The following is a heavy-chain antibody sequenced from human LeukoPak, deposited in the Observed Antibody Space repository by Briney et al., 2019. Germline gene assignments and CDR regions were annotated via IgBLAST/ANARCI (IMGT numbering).Heavy chain of an antibody. V-gene: IGHV4-38-2*02. J-gene: IGHJ4*02. CDR2: IYHSGNT. CDR3: ARDPGLERPGGVSFDY. CDR1: GYSINSGYF. Sequence: PSETLSLTCAVSGYSINSGYFWAWIRQTPGKGLEWIGSIYHSGNTYSNPSLKSRVTMSVDASRNQFSLKLSSVTAADTAVYYCARDPGLERPGGVSFDYWGQGSLVTVSS. D-gene: IGHD1-1*01.